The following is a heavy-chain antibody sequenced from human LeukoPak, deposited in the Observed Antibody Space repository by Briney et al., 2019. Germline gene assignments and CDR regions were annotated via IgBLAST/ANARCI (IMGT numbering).Heavy chain of an antibody. CDR1: GFTFSSYW. CDR3: ARAGGVYDPFDY. J-gene: IGHJ4*02. Sequence: GGSLRLSCAASGFTFSSYWMNWVRQAPGKGLVWVSRIASDGSSTTYADSVKGRFSISRDNAKNTLYLQMNSLRAEDTAVYYCARAGGVYDPFDYWGQGTLVTVSS. CDR2: IASDGSST. D-gene: IGHD2/OR15-2a*01. V-gene: IGHV3-74*01.